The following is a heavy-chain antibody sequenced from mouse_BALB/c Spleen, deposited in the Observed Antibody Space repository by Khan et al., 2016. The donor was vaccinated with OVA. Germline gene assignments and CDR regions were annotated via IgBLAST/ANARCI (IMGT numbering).Heavy chain of an antibody. V-gene: IGHV1-4*01. Sequence: VQLQQSGAELARPGASVKMSCKASGYTFTSYTIHWIKLRPGQGLEWIGYINPSNGYSNYNQKFKDKVTLTADKSSPTAYMQLSSLTSDDTAVYNCVRDGAYHRNDGWFAYWGQGTLVTVSA. CDR1: GYTFTSYT. J-gene: IGHJ3*01. CDR2: INPSNGYS. CDR3: VRDGAYHRNDGWFAY. D-gene: IGHD2-14*01.